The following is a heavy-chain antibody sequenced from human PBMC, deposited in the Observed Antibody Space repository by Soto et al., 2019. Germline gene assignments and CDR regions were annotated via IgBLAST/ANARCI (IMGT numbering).Heavy chain of an antibody. CDR1: GYTFSNFG. CDR3: ARGVRVSACLDYYIDV. J-gene: IGHJ6*03. CDR2: INPDNGDT. Sequence: QVQLVQSGAEVKKPGASLKVSCKASGYTFSNFGVSWVRQAPGQGLEWIGWINPDNGDTNYGQKFQGRATMTTDTFTNTAYMEVRGPTSDDTAVYYCARGVRVSACLDYYIDVWGEGTTVTVSS. V-gene: IGHV1-18*01. D-gene: IGHD3-10*02.